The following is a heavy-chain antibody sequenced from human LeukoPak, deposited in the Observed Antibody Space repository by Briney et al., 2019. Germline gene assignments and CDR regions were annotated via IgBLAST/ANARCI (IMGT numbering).Heavy chain of an antibody. D-gene: IGHD5-24*01. Sequence: GGSLRLSCAASGFTFSDYYMTWIRQAPGKGLEWVSYMSPSGTAKLYADSVKGRFTISRDNAKKSLYLQITSLRAEDTAVYYCARDCRDRCNCGDYWGQGTLVTVSS. CDR2: MSPSGTAK. V-gene: IGHV3-11*01. CDR3: ARDCRDRCNCGDY. J-gene: IGHJ4*02. CDR1: GFTFSDYY.